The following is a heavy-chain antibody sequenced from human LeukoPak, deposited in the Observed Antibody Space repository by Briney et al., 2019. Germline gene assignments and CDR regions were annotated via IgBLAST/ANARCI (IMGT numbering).Heavy chain of an antibody. V-gene: IGHV1-46*01. J-gene: IGHJ3*02. D-gene: IGHD3-22*01. CDR3: ARVAVIKGNYYDSEDAFDI. CDR2: INPSGGST. Sequence: ASVKVSCKASGYTVTSYYMHWVRQAPGQGLEWMGIINPSGGSTSYAQKFQGRVTMNRDTSTSTVYMELSSLRTEDTGVYYCARVAVIKGNYYDSEDAFDIWGQGTMVTVSS. CDR1: GYTVTSYY.